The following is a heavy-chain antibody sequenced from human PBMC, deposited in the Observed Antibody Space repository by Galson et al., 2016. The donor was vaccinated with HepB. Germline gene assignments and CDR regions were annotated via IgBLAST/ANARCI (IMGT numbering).Heavy chain of an antibody. J-gene: IGHJ5*02. Sequence: SLRLSCAASGFTFTGYWMSWARQPPGKGLEWVANIKQDGSEKNYVDSVKGRFTISRDNAKNSLYLQLNSLRAEDTAVYYCGREGGRGGGSPWGQGALVTVSS. D-gene: IGHD3-16*01. CDR1: GFTFTGYW. CDR3: GREGGRGGGSP. V-gene: IGHV3-7*03. CDR2: IKQDGSEK.